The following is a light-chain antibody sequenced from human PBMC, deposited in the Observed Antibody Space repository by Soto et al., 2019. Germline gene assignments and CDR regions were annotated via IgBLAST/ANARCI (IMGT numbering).Light chain of an antibody. Sequence: EIVLTQSPGTLSLSPGNRATLSCRASQSVSSSYLAWYQQKPGQAPRLLISGASSRATGIPDRFSGSGSGTDFTLNISRLEPEDFAVYYCQHYGSSPLTFGGGTKVDIK. CDR2: GAS. CDR1: QSVSSSY. V-gene: IGKV3-20*01. CDR3: QHYGSSPLT. J-gene: IGKJ4*01.